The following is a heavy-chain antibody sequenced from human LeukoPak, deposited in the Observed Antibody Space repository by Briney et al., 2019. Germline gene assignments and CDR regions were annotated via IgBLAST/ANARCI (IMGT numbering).Heavy chain of an antibody. CDR1: RFSFSTHR. CDR3: AREDPGGKYTVTTGFYYYGMDV. CDR2: ISPSSSYI. Sequence: GGSLRLSCAASRFSFSTHRMNWVRQAPGQGLEWVSSISPSSSYIYYADSLRGRFTISRDNAKTSLSLQMNSLRAEDTAVYYCAREDPGGKYTVTTGFYYYGMDVWGQGTTVTVSS. V-gene: IGHV3-21*01. J-gene: IGHJ6*02. D-gene: IGHD4-17*01.